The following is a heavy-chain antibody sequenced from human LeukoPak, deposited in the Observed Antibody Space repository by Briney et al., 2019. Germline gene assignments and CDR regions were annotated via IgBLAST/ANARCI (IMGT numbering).Heavy chain of an antibody. J-gene: IGHJ6*02. CDR2: ISSSSSYI. CDR3: ARDMGPAGGYYGMDV. CDR1: GFIFSSYS. Sequence: KTGGSLRLSCAASGFIFSSYSMNWVRQAPGKGLEWVSSISSSSSYIYYADSVKGRFTISRDNAKDSLYLQMNSLRAEDTAVYYCARDMGPAGGYYGMDVWGQGTTVTVSS. V-gene: IGHV3-21*01. D-gene: IGHD1-14*01.